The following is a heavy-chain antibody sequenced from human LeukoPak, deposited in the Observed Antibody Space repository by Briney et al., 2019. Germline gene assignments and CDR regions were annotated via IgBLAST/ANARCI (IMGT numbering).Heavy chain of an antibody. CDR3: ARDLMIVVGSGAFDI. V-gene: IGHV4-59*02. D-gene: IGHD3-22*01. CDR2: VYFSGDT. Sequence: SETLSLTCTVSRGSVTSYYWSWIRQPPGKGLEWIGDVYFSGDTKYNPSLKSRVTMSLDASKNQFSLELNSVTPADTAVYYCARDLMIVVGSGAFDIWGQGTMVTVSS. CDR1: RGSVTSYY. J-gene: IGHJ3*02.